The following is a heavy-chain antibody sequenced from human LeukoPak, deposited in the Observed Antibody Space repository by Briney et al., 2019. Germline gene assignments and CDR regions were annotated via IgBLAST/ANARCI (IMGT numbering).Heavy chain of an antibody. CDR3: ARVLGTWIQLWSALDY. Sequence: GSLRLSCAASGFTFSSYAMHWVRQAPGKGLEWVAVISYDGSNKYYADSVKGRFTISRDNSKNTLYLQMNSLRAEDTAVYYCARVLGTWIQLWSALDYWGQGTLVTVSS. J-gene: IGHJ4*02. CDR1: GFTFSSYA. D-gene: IGHD5-18*01. CDR2: ISYDGSNK. V-gene: IGHV3-30-3*01.